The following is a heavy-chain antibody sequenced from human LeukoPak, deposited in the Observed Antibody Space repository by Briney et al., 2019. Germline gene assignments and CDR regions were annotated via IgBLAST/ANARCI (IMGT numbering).Heavy chain of an antibody. CDR3: AREGRVDSAVVLFDC. D-gene: IGHD5-18*01. V-gene: IGHV1-2*02. CDR1: GYTFTGYY. CDR2: INPNSGGT. Sequence: GASVKVSCKASGYTFTGYYMHWVRQAPGQGLEWMGWINPNSGGTNYAQKFQGRVTMTRDTSISTAYMELRRLRSDDTAVYYCAREGRVDSAVVLFDCWGQGTLVTVSS. J-gene: IGHJ4*02.